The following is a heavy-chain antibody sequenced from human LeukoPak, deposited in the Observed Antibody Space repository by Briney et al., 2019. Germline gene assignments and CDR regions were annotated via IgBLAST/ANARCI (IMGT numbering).Heavy chain of an antibody. Sequence: ASVKVSCKASGYSFTGYYIHWVRQAPGQGLEWMGWISPNSGGTNYAQKFQGRVTMTRDTSISTVYMELNGLRSDDTAVYYCARRPDYGDYWGQGTLVTVSS. J-gene: IGHJ4*02. CDR3: ARRPDYGDY. CDR2: ISPNSGGT. CDR1: GYSFTGYY. V-gene: IGHV1-2*02.